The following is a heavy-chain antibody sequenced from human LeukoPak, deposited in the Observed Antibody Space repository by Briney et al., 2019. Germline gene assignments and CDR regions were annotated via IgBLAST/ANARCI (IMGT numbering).Heavy chain of an antibody. J-gene: IGHJ4*02. CDR2: ITSTSYT. V-gene: IGHV3-11*05. CDR1: GFTFSDYY. CDR3: ATVYGYYGTGNYYLDY. Sequence: GGSLRLSCAASGFTFSDYYMSWIRQAPGKGLEWVSYITSTSYTYYADSVKGRFTISRDNAKNSLYLQMNSLRAGDTAVYYCATVYGYYGTGNYYLDYWGQGTLVTVSS. D-gene: IGHD3-10*01.